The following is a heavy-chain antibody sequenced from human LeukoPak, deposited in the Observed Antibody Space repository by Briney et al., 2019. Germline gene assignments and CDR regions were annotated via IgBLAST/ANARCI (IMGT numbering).Heavy chain of an antibody. CDR3: ARDGSSLETATWFAP. CDR1: GYTFTGYY. D-gene: IGHD6-6*01. J-gene: IGHJ5*02. V-gene: IGHV1-2*02. Sequence: ASVKVSCKASGYTFTGYYMHWVRQAPGQGLEWMGWINPNSGGTNYAQKFQGRVTMTRDTSISTAYMELSGLRSDDTAVYYCARDGSSLETATWFAPWGQGTLVTVSS. CDR2: INPNSGGT.